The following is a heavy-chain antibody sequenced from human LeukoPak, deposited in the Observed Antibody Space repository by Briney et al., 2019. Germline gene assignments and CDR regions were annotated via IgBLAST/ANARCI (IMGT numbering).Heavy chain of an antibody. D-gene: IGHD3-22*01. V-gene: IGHV3-21*01. CDR3: ARDLLQATYYYDSSGYLNGY. CDR1: GFTFSSYS. J-gene: IGHJ4*02. CDR2: ISSSSSYI. Sequence: GGSLRLSCAASGFTFSSYSMNWVRQAPGKGLGWVSSISSSSSYIYYADSVKGRFTISRDNAKNSLYLQMNSLRAEDTAVYYCARDLLQATYYYDSSGYLNGYWGQGTLVTVSS.